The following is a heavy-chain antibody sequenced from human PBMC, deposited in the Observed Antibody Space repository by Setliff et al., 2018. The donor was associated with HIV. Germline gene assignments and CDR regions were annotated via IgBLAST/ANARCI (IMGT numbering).Heavy chain of an antibody. CDR3: ATYHYYDSSAYFIDLYYLDY. V-gene: IGHV1-69*06. J-gene: IGHJ4*02. CDR1: GDTFSNYV. CDR2: IVLMSGTA. Sequence: GASVKVSCKASGDTFSNYVLSWVRQAPGQGLEWMGGIVLMSGTADYAQKFHGRVTITADKSTSTAYMELSSLRSEDTAVYYCATYHYYDSSAYFIDLYYLDYWGQGTLVTVSS. D-gene: IGHD3-22*01.